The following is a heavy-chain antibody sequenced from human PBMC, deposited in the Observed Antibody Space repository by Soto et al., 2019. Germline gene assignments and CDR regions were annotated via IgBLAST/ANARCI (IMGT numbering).Heavy chain of an antibody. D-gene: IGHD1-26*01. Sequence: ASVKVSCKASGYSFTSLDINWVRQTAGQGLEWMGWMKPSTGRTGYAQKFQGRVTMTRDTSINTAYMELTTLTSDDTAFYYCARGVSAGVDYWGQGTLVTVSS. CDR3: ARGVSAGVDY. J-gene: IGHJ4*02. V-gene: IGHV1-8*01. CDR1: GYSFTSLD. CDR2: MKPSTGRT.